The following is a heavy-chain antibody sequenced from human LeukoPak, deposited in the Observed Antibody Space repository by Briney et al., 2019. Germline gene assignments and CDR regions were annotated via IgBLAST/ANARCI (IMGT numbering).Heavy chain of an antibody. Sequence: GGSLRLSCAASGFTVSSNYMSWVRKAPGRGLEWVSVIYSGGSTYYADSVKGRFTISRDNSKNTLYLQMNSLRAEDTAVYYCARGGLSTGDAFDIWGQGTMVTVSS. CDR3: ARGGLSTGDAFDI. J-gene: IGHJ3*02. CDR1: GFTVSSNY. V-gene: IGHV3-53*01. D-gene: IGHD2-8*02. CDR2: IYSGGST.